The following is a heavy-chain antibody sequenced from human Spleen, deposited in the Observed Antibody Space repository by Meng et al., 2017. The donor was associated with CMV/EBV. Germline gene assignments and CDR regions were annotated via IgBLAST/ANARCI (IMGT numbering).Heavy chain of an antibody. Sequence: LSCAASRVILNRFAIHWVRQAPGKGLEWVAGISYDGNNKYFADSVRGRFTISRDNPENTVHLQMNSLRVEDTAVYYCVRDASSRFDYWGQGTLVTVSS. CDR1: RVILNRFA. CDR3: VRDASSRFDY. CDR2: ISYDGNNK. D-gene: IGHD6-13*01. J-gene: IGHJ4*02. V-gene: IGHV3-30*04.